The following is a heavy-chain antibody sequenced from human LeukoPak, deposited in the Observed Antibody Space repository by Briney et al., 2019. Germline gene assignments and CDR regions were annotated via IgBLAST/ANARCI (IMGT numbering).Heavy chain of an antibody. J-gene: IGHJ4*02. CDR2: INTVGSST. CDR1: GFTLSSYW. CDR3: ARDLDRYYFDY. Sequence: PGGSLRLSCAASGFTLSSYWMHWVRHAPGKGLVWVSRINTVGSSTTYADSVKGRFTISRDNAKNTLYLQMNSLRAEDTAVYYCARDLDRYYFDYWGQGTLVTVSS. V-gene: IGHV3-74*01.